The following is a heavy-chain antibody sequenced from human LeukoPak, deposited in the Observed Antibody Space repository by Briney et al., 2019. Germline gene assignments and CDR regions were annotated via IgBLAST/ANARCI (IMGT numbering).Heavy chain of an antibody. CDR3: ARARVDSSGWLGISWFDP. D-gene: IGHD6-19*01. J-gene: IGHJ5*02. CDR2: IYYSGST. V-gene: IGHV4-59*01. CDR1: GGSISSYY. Sequence: SETLSLTCNVSGGSISSYYWSWIRQPPGKGLEWIGYIYYSGSTNYNPSLKSRVTISVDTSKNQFSLKLSSVTAADTAVYYCARARVDSSGWLGISWFDPWGQGTLVTVSS.